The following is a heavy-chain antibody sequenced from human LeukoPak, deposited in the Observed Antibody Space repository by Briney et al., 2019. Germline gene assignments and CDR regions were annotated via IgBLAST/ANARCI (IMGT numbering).Heavy chain of an antibody. D-gene: IGHD4-17*01. CDR1: GFTVSSNY. CDR3: ARDGDFGDYYYYYGMDV. J-gene: IGHJ6*02. CDR2: IYSGGST. V-gene: IGHV3-66*02. Sequence: GGSLRLSCAASGFTVSSNYMSWVRQAPGKGLEWGSVIYSGGSTYYADSVKGRFTISRDNSKNTLYLQMNSLRAEDTAVYYCARDGDFGDYYYYYGMDVWGQGTTVTVSS.